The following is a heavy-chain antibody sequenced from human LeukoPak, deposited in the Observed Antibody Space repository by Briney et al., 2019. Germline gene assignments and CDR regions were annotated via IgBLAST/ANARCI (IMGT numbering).Heavy chain of an antibody. D-gene: IGHD1-26*01. CDR1: GGSISSSSCY. V-gene: IGHV4-39*02. CDR3: ARDPLGSGTYYYDY. J-gene: IGHJ4*02. Sequence: SETLSLTCTVSGGSISSSSCYWGWIRQPPGKGLEWIGSIYYSGSTYYNPSLKSRVTISVDTSKNQFSLKLSSVTAADTAVYYCARDPLGSGTYYYDYWGQGTLVTVSS. CDR2: IYYSGST.